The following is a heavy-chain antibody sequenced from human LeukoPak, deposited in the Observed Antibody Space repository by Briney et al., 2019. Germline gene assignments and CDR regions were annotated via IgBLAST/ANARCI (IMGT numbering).Heavy chain of an antibody. J-gene: IGHJ6*02. Sequence: SETLSLTCTVSGGSISSGDYYWSWIRQPPGTGLEWIGYIYYSGSIYYNPSLKSRVTMSVDTSKNQFSLKLSSVTAVDTAVYYCARTMSSSHTVYGMDVWGQGTTVTVSS. CDR3: ARTMSSSHTVYGMDV. D-gene: IGHD2-2*02. CDR1: GGSISSGDYY. V-gene: IGHV4-30-4*01. CDR2: IYYSGSI.